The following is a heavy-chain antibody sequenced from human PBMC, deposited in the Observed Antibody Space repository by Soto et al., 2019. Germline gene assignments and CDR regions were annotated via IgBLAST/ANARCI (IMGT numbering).Heavy chain of an antibody. CDR2: IYYSGST. J-gene: IGHJ5*02. Sequence: PSETLSLTCTVSGGSISSYYWSWIRQPPGKGLEWIGYIYYSGSTNYNPSLKSRVTISVDTSKNQFSLKLSSVTAADTAVYYCARVAPPYCGGDCYSGWFDPWGQRTLVTVSS. CDR1: GGSISSYY. V-gene: IGHV4-59*01. CDR3: ARVAPPYCGGDCYSGWFDP. D-gene: IGHD2-21*02.